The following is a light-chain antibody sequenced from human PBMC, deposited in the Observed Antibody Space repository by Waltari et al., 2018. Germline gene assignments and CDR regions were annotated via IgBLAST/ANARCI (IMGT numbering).Light chain of an antibody. CDR3: QHYVRLPAT. V-gene: IGKV3-20*01. Sequence: EIVLTQSPGTLSLSPGERAILACRASQSVGKSLAWYQQKPGQAPRLLIYDASRRATGIPDRFSGSGSGTDFSLTISRLEPEDFAVYYCQHYVRLPATFGQGTKVEI. CDR1: QSVGKS. J-gene: IGKJ1*01. CDR2: DAS.